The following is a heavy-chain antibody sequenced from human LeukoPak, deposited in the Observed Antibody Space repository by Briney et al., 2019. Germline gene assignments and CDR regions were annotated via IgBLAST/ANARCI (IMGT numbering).Heavy chain of an antibody. CDR2: IYYSGST. Sequence: SETLSLTCTVSGGSISSYYWSWIRQPPGKGLEWIGNIYYSGSTNYNPFLKSRVTISVDTSKNQFSLKLSSVTAADTAVYYCARTKAVPGNTNAFDIWGQGTMVTVSS. J-gene: IGHJ3*02. D-gene: IGHD6-19*01. CDR3: ARTKAVPGNTNAFDI. CDR1: GGSISSYY. V-gene: IGHV4-59*08.